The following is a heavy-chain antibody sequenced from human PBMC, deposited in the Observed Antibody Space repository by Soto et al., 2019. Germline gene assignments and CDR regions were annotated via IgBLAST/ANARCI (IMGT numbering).Heavy chain of an antibody. CDR2: IIPIFGTA. CDR3: ARDRHYYDSSGSLSWFDP. Sequence: ASVKVSCKASGGTFSSYAISWVRQAPGQGLEWMGGIIPIFGTANYAQKFQGRVTITADESTSTAYMEMSSLRSEDTAVYYFARDRHYYDSSGSLSWFDPWGQGTLVTVSS. V-gene: IGHV1-69*13. J-gene: IGHJ5*02. CDR1: GGTFSSYA. D-gene: IGHD3-22*01.